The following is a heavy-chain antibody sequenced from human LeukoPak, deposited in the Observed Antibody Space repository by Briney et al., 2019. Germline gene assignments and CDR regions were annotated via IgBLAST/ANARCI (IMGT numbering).Heavy chain of an antibody. Sequence: GGSLRLSCAASGFTFSSYGMHWVRQAPGKGLEWVAFIRYDGSNKDYADSVKGRFTISRDNSKNTLYLQMNSLRTEDTAVYYCAKDGAWLRFDDWGQGILVTVSS. J-gene: IGHJ4*02. D-gene: IGHD5-12*01. CDR3: AKDGAWLRFDD. V-gene: IGHV3-30*02. CDR1: GFTFSSYG. CDR2: IRYDGSNK.